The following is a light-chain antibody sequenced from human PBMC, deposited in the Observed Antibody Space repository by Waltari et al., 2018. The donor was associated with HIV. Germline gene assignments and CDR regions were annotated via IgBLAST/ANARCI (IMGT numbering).Light chain of an antibody. J-gene: IGKJ1*01. CDR2: DAS. CDR1: QSVNNL. Sequence: EIVLTQSPATLSLSPGERATLSCRASQSVNNLLDWYQQKPGQAPRLLIYDASLRATGIPVRFSGSVSGTDFTLTISSLEPEDFAVYYCQQRTDWPPSWSFGQGTKVEVK. CDR3: QQRTDWPPSWS. V-gene: IGKV3-11*01.